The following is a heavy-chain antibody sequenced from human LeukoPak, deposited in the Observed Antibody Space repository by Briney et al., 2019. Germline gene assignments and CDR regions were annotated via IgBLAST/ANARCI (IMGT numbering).Heavy chain of an antibody. Sequence: SETLSLTCTVSGASFSSRNYYWAWIRQPPGKGLEWIGTISQSGTTYYNPSLKSRVAISADTSKSQFSLKLSSVTAADTAVYYCANHGVSVYGHLDFWGQGTLVTVS. J-gene: IGHJ4*02. CDR3: ANHGVSVYGHLDF. V-gene: IGHV4-39*01. CDR2: ISQSGTT. CDR1: GASFSSRNYY. D-gene: IGHD3-10*01.